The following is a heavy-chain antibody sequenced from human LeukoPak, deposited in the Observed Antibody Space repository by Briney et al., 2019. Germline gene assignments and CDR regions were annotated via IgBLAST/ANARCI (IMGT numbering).Heavy chain of an antibody. CDR2: IYYSGST. V-gene: IGHV4-39*01. CDR1: GGSISSSSYY. CDR3: ARSMVRGVIMLVY. D-gene: IGHD3-10*01. J-gene: IGHJ4*02. Sequence: SETLSLTCTVSGGSISSSSYYWGWIRQPPGKGLEWIGSIYYSGSTYYNPSLKSRVTISVDTSKNQFSLKLSPVTAADTAVYYCARSMVRGVIMLVYWGQGTLVTVSS.